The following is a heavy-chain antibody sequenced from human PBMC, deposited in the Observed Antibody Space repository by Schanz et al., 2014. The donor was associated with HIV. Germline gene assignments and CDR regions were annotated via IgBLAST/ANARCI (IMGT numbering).Heavy chain of an antibody. CDR3: ARVWADYGMDV. D-gene: IGHD3-16*01. Sequence: VVLVESGGGLVQPGGSLRLSCAASGFTFSSYGMHWVRQAPGKGLEWVAIISSDGSYKYYADSVKGRFTISRDNSKNTLYLQMNSLRAEDTAVYYCARVWADYGMDVWGQGTTVTVSS. CDR2: ISSDGSYK. CDR1: GFTFSSYG. J-gene: IGHJ6*02. V-gene: IGHV3-30*19.